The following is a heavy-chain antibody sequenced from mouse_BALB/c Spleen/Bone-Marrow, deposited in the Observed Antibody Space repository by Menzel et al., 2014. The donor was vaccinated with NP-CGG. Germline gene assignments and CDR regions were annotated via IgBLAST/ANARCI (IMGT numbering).Heavy chain of an antibody. CDR2: ISNGSSTI. Sequence: EVMLVESGGGLVQPGGSRKLSCAASGFTFSSFGMHWVRQAPEKGLDWVAYISNGSSTIYYADTVKGRFTISRDNPKNTLFLQMTSLRSEDTAMYYCARKGAMITHYYAMDYWGQGTSVTVSS. D-gene: IGHD2-4*01. CDR3: ARKGAMITHYYAMDY. CDR1: GFTFSSFG. V-gene: IGHV5-17*02. J-gene: IGHJ4*01.